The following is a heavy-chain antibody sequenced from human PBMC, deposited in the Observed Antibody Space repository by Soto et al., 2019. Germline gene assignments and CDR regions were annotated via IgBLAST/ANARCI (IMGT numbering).Heavy chain of an antibody. CDR3: ARDKVVAATGAFDI. D-gene: IGHD2-15*01. J-gene: IGHJ3*02. CDR1: GYTFTSYG. V-gene: IGHV1-18*01. CDR2: ISAYNGNT. Sequence: GASVKVSCKASGYTFTSYGISWVRQAPGQGLEWMGWISAYNGNTNYAQKFQGRVTITRDTSASTAYMELSSLRSEDTAVYYCARDKVVAATGAFDIWGQGTMVTVSS.